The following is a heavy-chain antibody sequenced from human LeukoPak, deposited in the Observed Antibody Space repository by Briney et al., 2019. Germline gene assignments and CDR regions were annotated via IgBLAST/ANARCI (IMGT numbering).Heavy chain of an antibody. CDR2: IYYSGST. CDR3: ARYNYYDSSGYYSSFDY. CDR1: GGSISSGGYY. D-gene: IGHD3-22*01. J-gene: IGHJ4*02. V-gene: IGHV4-31*03. Sequence: PSETLSLTCTVSGGSISSGGYYWSWIRQHPGKGLEWIGYIYYSGSTYYNPSLKSRVTISVDTSKNQFSLKLSSVTAADTAVYYCARYNYYDSSGYYSSFDYWGQGTLVTVSS.